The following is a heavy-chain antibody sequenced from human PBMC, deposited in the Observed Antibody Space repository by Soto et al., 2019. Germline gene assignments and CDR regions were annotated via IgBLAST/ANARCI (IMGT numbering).Heavy chain of an antibody. CDR3: AKGSVGLRDYCSSTSCYIGPVLG. CDR2: ISCSSGSI. Sequence: EVQLVESGGGLVQPGRSLRLSCAASGFTFDDYAMHWVRQAPGKGLEWVSGISCSSGSIGYADSVKGRFTISRDNAKNSLDLQMNSLRAENTAVYYCAKGSVGLRDYCSSTSCYIGPVLGWGQGTLVTVSS. V-gene: IGHV3-9*01. D-gene: IGHD2-2*02. J-gene: IGHJ4*02. CDR1: GFTFDDYA.